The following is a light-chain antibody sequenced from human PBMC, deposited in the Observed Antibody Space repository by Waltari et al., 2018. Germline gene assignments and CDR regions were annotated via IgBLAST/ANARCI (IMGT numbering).Light chain of an antibody. Sequence: QSALTQPASVSGSPGQSITISCTGTSSDIGGYNYVSWYQQVPGKAPKLIISDVSNRPSGVSSRFSGSKSGNTASLTISGLQAEDEANYYCSSYIDSSTLELFGGGTSLTVL. V-gene: IGLV2-14*03. J-gene: IGLJ2*01. CDR3: SSYIDSSTLEL. CDR2: DVS. CDR1: SSDIGGYNY.